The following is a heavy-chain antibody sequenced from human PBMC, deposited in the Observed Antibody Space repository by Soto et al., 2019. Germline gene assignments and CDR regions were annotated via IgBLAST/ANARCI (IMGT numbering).Heavy chain of an antibody. CDR1: GFNFRSYA. Sequence: QVQLVESGGGVVQPGRSLRLSCAASGFNFRSYAVHWVRQAPGKGLQWVAGISFDGSKIHYADSVKGRFTVSRDNSKNTVSLQMNSLRAEDTAVYYCARAAGYSFGPDYWGQGTLRNVAS. J-gene: IGHJ4*02. CDR2: ISFDGSKI. D-gene: IGHD5-12*01. CDR3: ARAAGYSFGPDY. V-gene: IGHV3-30-3*01.